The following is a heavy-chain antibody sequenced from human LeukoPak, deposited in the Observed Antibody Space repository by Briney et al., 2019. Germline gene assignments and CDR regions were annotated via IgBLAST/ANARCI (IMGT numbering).Heavy chain of an antibody. CDR1: GGSISRYY. V-gene: IGHV4-59*12. CDR3: ARVGYCSGGGCYNTEYFQH. D-gene: IGHD2-15*01. Sequence: SETLSLTCTVSGGSISRYYWSWIRQPPGKGLEWIGSIYYGGSTYYNPSLKSRVNISLDTSKNQFSLKLTSVTAADTAVYYCARVGYCSGGGCYNTEYFQHWGQGTLVTVSS. J-gene: IGHJ1*01. CDR2: IYYGGST.